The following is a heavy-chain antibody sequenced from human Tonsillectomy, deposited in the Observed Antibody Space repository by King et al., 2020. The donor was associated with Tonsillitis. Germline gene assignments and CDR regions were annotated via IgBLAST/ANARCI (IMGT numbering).Heavy chain of an antibody. J-gene: IGHJ6*02. V-gene: IGHV3-30*04. Sequence: VQLVESGGGVVQPGRSLRLSCAASGFTFSSYAMHWVRQAPGKGLEWVAVISHDGNNKYYADSVKGRFTISRDNSKNTLYLQMNSLRAEDTAVYYCARVTXXLTXXXALXXTGMDXWGXGTTVTVS. D-gene: IGHD3-16*01. CDR1: GFTFSSYA. CDR3: ARVTXXLTXXXALXXTGMDX. CDR2: ISHDGNNK.